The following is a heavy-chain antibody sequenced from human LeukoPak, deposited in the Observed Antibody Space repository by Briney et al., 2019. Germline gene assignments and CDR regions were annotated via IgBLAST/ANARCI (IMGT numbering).Heavy chain of an antibody. V-gene: IGHV1-69*13. CDR3: ARDLSGSYSGGYFDY. CDR1: GGTFIIYA. Sequence: SVKVSFKASGGTFIIYAISWVRQAPGQGLEWMGGIIPIFGTANYAQKFQGRVTITADESTSTAYMELSSLRSEDTAVYYCARDLSGSYSGGYFDYWGQGTLVTVSS. CDR2: IIPIFGTA. J-gene: IGHJ4*02. D-gene: IGHD3-10*01.